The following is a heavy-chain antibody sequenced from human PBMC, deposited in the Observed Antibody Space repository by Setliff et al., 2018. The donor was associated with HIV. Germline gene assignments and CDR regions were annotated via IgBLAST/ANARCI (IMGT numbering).Heavy chain of an antibody. V-gene: IGHV3-21*06. J-gene: IGHJ4*02. D-gene: IGHD2-21*01. CDR2: ISSSSSYI. Sequence: GGSLRLSCAASGFTFSSYSMNWVRQAPGKGLEWVSSISSSSSYIYYADSVKGRFTISRDNAKNSLYLQMNRLRVEDTALYYCVRGGADCETDCYWGQGAMVTVSS. CDR3: VRGGADCETDCY. CDR1: GFTFSSYS.